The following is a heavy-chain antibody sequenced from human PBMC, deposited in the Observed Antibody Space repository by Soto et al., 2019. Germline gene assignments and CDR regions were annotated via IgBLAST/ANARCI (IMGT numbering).Heavy chain of an antibody. CDR2: ISSSSSYI. Sequence: GGSLRLSCAASGFTFSSYSMNWVRQSPGKGLEWVSSISSSSSYIYYADAVKGRCTISRDNAKNSLYLQMNSLRAEDTAVYYCARSYQVLRYFDWLLPNFDYWGQGTLVTVSS. CDR1: GFTFSSYS. CDR3: ARSYQVLRYFDWLLPNFDY. D-gene: IGHD3-9*01. J-gene: IGHJ4*02. V-gene: IGHV3-21*01.